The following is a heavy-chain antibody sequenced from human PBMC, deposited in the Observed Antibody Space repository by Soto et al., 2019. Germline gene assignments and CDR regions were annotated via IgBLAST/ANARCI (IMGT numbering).Heavy chain of an antibody. Sequence: EVQLLESGGGLVQPGGSLRLSCAASGFTFSSYAMSWVRQAPGKGLEWVSAISGSGGSTYYADSVKGRCTISRDNAKNTVYLQMNSLRAEDTAVYYCAKDSAPPYEYIWGSYRYDAFDIWRQGTMVTVSS. V-gene: IGHV3-23*01. CDR3: AKDSAPPYEYIWGSYRYDAFDI. CDR1: GFTFSSYA. J-gene: IGHJ3*02. D-gene: IGHD3-16*02. CDR2: ISGSGGST.